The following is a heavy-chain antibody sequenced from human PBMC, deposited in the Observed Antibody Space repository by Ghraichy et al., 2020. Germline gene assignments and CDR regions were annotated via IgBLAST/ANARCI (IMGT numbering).Heavy chain of an antibody. J-gene: IGHJ6*03. CDR2: ISGGGVSS. CDR1: GFTFNYFG. V-gene: IGHV3-23*01. CDR3: AKGGSRDNDCYYLYYMGD. D-gene: IGHD3-16*01. Sequence: GGSLRLSCAASGFTFNYFGMSWVRQAPGKGPEWVSSISGGGVSSHYSNSARGRFTISRDNSRNALYLQMNSLRAEVTAIYYCAKGGSRDNDCYYLYYMGDWGKGTTFTVSS.